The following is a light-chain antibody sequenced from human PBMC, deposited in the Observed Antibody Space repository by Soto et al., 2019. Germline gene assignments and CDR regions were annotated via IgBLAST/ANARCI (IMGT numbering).Light chain of an antibody. CDR3: MQALQTPLT. CDR2: LGS. Sequence: DIVMTQSPLSLPVTPGEPASISCRSSQSLLHSNGYNYLDWYLQKPGQSPQLLIYLGSNRASGVVDRLSGSGSGTDFTLKISRVEADDVGVYYCMQALQTPLTFGPGTKVDIK. J-gene: IGKJ3*01. CDR1: QSLLHSNGYNY. V-gene: IGKV2-28*01.